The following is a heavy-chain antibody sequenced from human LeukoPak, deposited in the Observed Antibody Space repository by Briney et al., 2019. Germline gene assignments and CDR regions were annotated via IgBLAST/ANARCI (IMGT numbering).Heavy chain of an antibody. CDR1: GGSFSDYY. V-gene: IGHV4-34*01. Sequence: PSETLSLTCAVYGGSFSDYYWSWIRQPPGKGLEWIGDINRSGSTNYNPSLKSRITISVDTSKNHFSLNLSSVTAADTAVYYCARGGWRPEYFQYWGQGTLVTVSS. CDR2: INRSGST. D-gene: IGHD6-19*01. J-gene: IGHJ1*01. CDR3: ARGGWRPEYFQY.